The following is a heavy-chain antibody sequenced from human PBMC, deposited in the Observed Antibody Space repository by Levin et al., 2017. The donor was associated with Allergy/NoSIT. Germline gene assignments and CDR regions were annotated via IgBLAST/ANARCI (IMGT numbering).Heavy chain of an antibody. Sequence: GGSLRLSCAASGFTFSSYSMNWVRQAPGKGLEWVSYISSSSSTIYYADSVKGRFTISRDNAKNSLYLQMNSLRDEDTAVYYCARGEHNVDTAMAKTTDYWGQGTLVTVSS. CDR2: ISSSSSTI. CDR3: ARGEHNVDTAMAKTTDY. CDR1: GFTFSSYS. J-gene: IGHJ4*02. D-gene: IGHD5-18*01. V-gene: IGHV3-48*02.